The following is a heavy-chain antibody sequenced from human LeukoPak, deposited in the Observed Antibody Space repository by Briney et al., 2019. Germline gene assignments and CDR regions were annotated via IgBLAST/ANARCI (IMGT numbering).Heavy chain of an antibody. CDR1: GGSFSGYY. V-gene: IGHV4-34*01. Sequence: PSETLSLTCAVYGGSFSGYYWSWIRQPPGKGLEWIGEINHSGSTNYNPSLKSRVTISVDTSKNQFSLKLSSVTAADTAVYYCARVGGWYYNYWGQGTQVTVSS. CDR3: ARVGGWYYNY. D-gene: IGHD6-19*01. CDR2: INHSGST. J-gene: IGHJ4*02.